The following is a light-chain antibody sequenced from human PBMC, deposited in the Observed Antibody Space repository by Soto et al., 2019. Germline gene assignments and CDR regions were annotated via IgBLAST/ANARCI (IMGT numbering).Light chain of an antibody. V-gene: IGKV4-1*01. CDR1: RSVLYSSNNNNY. CDR2: WAS. CDR3: QQYYSTPFT. J-gene: IGKJ3*01. Sequence: DIVMTQSPDSLTVSLGERATINCKSSRSVLYSSNNNNYLAWYQQKPGQPPKLLIYWASTRESGVPDRFSGSGSGTDFALTSSSLQAEDVAVYYCQQYYSTPFTFGPGTKVDI.